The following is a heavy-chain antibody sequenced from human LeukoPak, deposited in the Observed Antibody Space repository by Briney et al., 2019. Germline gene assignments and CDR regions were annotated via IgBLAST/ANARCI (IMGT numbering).Heavy chain of an antibody. CDR1: GGSVSNGIYY. J-gene: IGHJ4*02. V-gene: IGHV4-39*07. D-gene: IGHD3-10*01. CDR2: IHNVGST. Sequence: PSETLSLTCTVSGGSVSNGIYYWGWIRQPPGKGLEWIGSIHNVGSTNYNPSLKSRVTISVDTSKNQFSLKLSSVTAADTAVYYCASVRGRGFDYWGQGTLVTVSS. CDR3: ASVRGRGFDY.